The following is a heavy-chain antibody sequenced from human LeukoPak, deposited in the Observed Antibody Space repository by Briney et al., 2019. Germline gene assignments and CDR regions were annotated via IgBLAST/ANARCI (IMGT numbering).Heavy chain of an antibody. Sequence: GASVKVSCKASGYTFSTYGISWVRQAPGQGLEWMGWISTSNGDTKYAQKLQGRVTMTTDTSTSTAYMELSSLRSEDTAVYYCATGPPRYLADYWGQGTLVTVSS. D-gene: IGHD2-2*02. V-gene: IGHV1-18*01. CDR1: GYTFSTYG. J-gene: IGHJ4*02. CDR2: ISTSNGDT. CDR3: ATGPPRYLADY.